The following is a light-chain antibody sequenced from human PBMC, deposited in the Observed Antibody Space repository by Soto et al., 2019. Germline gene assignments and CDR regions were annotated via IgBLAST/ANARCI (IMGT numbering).Light chain of an antibody. CDR2: AVS. CDR3: CSYTRLSTVV. J-gene: IGLJ2*01. CDR1: SSDVGGYNH. Sequence: QSALTQPASVSGSPGQSITISCTGTSSDVGGYNHVSWYQHSPGKAPKLILFAVSDRPSGVSHRFSGSKSGNTASLTISGLQADYEADYYCCSYTRLSTVVFGGGTKLTVL. V-gene: IGLV2-14*01.